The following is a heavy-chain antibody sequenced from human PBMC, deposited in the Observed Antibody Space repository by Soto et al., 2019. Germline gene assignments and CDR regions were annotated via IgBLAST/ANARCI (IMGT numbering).Heavy chain of an antibody. J-gene: IGHJ4*02. Sequence: GGSLRLSCAASGFTFSSYAMSWVRQAPGKGLEWVSGISGSGGSTNYADYVKGRFTISRDNSKNTLYLQMKSLRAEDTAVYSCAKDRYCSSTSCYQAFDYWGQGA. CDR1: GFTFSSYA. CDR2: ISGSGGST. D-gene: IGHD2-2*01. CDR3: AKDRYCSSTSCYQAFDY. V-gene: IGHV3-23*01.